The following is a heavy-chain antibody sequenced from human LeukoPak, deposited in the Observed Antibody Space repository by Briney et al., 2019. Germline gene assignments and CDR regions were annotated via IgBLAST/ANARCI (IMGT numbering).Heavy chain of an antibody. Sequence: SETLSLTCTVSGGSISSYYWSWIRQPPGKGLEWIGYIYYSGSTNYNPSLKSRVTISVDTSKNQFSLKLSSVTAADTAVYYCAREVTTVTKGPNRDGMDVWGQGTTVTVSS. V-gene: IGHV4-59*12. D-gene: IGHD4-17*01. J-gene: IGHJ6*02. CDR1: GGSISSYY. CDR3: AREVTTVTKGPNRDGMDV. CDR2: IYYSGST.